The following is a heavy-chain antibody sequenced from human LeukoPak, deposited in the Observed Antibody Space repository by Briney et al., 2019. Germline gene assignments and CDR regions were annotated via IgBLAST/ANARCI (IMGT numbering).Heavy chain of an antibody. D-gene: IGHD5-24*01. Sequence: ASVKVSCKASGYTFTSYYMHWVRQAPGQGLEWMGGIIPIFGSANYAQKFQGRVTITADESTSTAYMELSSLRSEDTAVYYCARALSLDGYNHFDYWGQGTLVIVSS. CDR1: GYTFTSYY. CDR3: ARALSLDGYNHFDY. J-gene: IGHJ4*02. CDR2: IIPIFGSA. V-gene: IGHV1-69*13.